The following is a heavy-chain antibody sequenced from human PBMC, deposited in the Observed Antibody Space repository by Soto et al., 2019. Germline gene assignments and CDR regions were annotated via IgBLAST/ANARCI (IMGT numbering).Heavy chain of an antibody. Sequence: QVQLAQSGAEVKKPGASVKVSCKASGYTFTSYGISWVRQAPGQGLEWMGWISAYNGNTNYAQKLQGRVTMTTDTSTSTAYMELRSLRSDDTAVYYCARIKSSSWYSAIDWFDPWGQGTLVTVSS. J-gene: IGHJ5*02. CDR2: ISAYNGNT. CDR3: ARIKSSSWYSAIDWFDP. D-gene: IGHD6-13*01. V-gene: IGHV1-18*01. CDR1: GYTFTSYG.